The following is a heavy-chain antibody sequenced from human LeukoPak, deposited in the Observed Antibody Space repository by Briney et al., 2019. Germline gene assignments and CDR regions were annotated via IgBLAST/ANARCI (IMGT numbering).Heavy chain of an antibody. CDR3: ASITMVRGVIRNYYYMDV. CDR1: GGSISSYY. Sequence: PSETLSLTCTVSGGSISSYYWSWIRQPPGKGLEWIGYIYTSGSTNYNPSLKSRVTISVDTSKNQFSLKLSSVTAADTAVYYCASITMVRGVIRNYYYMDVWGKGTTVTVSS. J-gene: IGHJ6*03. D-gene: IGHD3-10*01. CDR2: IYTSGST. V-gene: IGHV4-4*09.